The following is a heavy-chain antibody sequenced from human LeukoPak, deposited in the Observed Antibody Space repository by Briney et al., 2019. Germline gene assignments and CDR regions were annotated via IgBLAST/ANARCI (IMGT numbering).Heavy chain of an antibody. D-gene: IGHD6-13*01. CDR2: ISSSTSYI. Sequence: GGSLRLSCAASGFTFSSYSMTWFRQAPGKALEWFSSISSSTSYIYYADSAKGRSTISRDNDKNSLYLQMNSLRAEDTAVYYCARFPTSAAGDYWGQGTLVTVSS. V-gene: IGHV3-21*01. CDR3: ARFPTSAAGDY. J-gene: IGHJ4*02. CDR1: GFTFSSYS.